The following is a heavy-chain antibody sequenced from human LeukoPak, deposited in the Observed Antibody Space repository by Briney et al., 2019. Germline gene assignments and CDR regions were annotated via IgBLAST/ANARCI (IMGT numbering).Heavy chain of an antibody. CDR3: ATPGPLPNYYDSSGYSVDY. CDR2: ISGSGGST. CDR1: GFTFSSYA. Sequence: GGSLRLSCAASGFTFSSYAMSWVRQAPGKGLEWVSAISGSGGSTYYADFVKGRFTISRDNSKNTLYLQMNSLRAEDTAVYYCATPGPLPNYYDSSGYSVDYWGQGTLVTVSS. J-gene: IGHJ4*02. V-gene: IGHV3-23*01. D-gene: IGHD3-22*01.